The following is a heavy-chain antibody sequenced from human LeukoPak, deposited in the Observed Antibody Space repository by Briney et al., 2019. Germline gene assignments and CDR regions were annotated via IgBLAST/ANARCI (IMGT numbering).Heavy chain of an antibody. CDR3: ARLAARRPNYYYYYMDV. CDR1: GGTFSSYA. J-gene: IGHJ6*03. V-gene: IGHV1-69*13. CDR2: IIPIFGTA. D-gene: IGHD6-6*01. Sequence: SAKVSCKASGGTFSSYAISWVRQAPGQGLEWMGGIIPIFGTANYAQKFQGRVTITADESTSTAYMELSSLRSEDTAVYYCARLAARRPNYYYYYMDVWGKGTTVTVSS.